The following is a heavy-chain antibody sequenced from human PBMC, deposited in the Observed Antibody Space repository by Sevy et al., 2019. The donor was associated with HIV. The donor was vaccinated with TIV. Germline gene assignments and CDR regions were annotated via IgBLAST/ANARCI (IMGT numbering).Heavy chain of an antibody. CDR1: GFTFSTYA. D-gene: IGHD1-26*01. Sequence: GGSLRLSCAASGFTFSTYAMNWVRQAPGKGLEWVSGISGTGGSTYYADSVKGRFTISRDNSKNTMYLQMNSLRAEDTAVYYCVKVVHFPSSRFRVAASWVVGAIGVDHWGQGTLVTVSS. J-gene: IGHJ4*02. CDR2: ISGTGGST. CDR3: VKVVHFPSSRFRVAASWVVGAIGVDH. V-gene: IGHV3-23*01.